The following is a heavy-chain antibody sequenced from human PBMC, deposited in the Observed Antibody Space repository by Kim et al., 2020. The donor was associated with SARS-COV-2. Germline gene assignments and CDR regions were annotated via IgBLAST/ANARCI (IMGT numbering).Heavy chain of an antibody. J-gene: IGHJ4*02. D-gene: IGHD3-9*01. CDR3: ARDTIDWSFDY. CDR2: ITPIDGFT. CDR1: GYTFTSHK. Sequence: ASVKVSCKASGYTFTSHKIHWVRQAPGQGLEWMGIITPIDGFTNYAQKFQGRVSMTRDMSTSTVDMELSSLRSEDTAVYYCARDTIDWSFDYWGQGALVTVS. V-gene: IGHV1-46*01.